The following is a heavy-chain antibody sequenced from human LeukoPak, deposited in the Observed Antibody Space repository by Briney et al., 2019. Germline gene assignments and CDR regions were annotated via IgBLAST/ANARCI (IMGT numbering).Heavy chain of an antibody. D-gene: IGHD3-10*01. J-gene: IGHJ6*02. CDR1: GYRFASYR. CDR2: IDPSDSYT. CDR3: ATDPSDGMDV. V-gene: IGHV5-10-1*01. Sequence: GESLKISCEGSGYRFASYRISWVRQMPGKGLEWMGHIDPSDSYTNYSPSFQGHVTISADKYISTAYLQWSSLKASDTAMYYCATDPSDGMDVWGQGTTVTVSS.